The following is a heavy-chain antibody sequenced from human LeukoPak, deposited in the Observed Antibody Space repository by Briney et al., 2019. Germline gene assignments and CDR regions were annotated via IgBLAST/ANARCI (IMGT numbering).Heavy chain of an antibody. Sequence: PGGSLRLSCAASGFTFSSYWMHWVRQAPGKGLEWVSAISGSGGSTYYADSVKGRFTISRDNSKNTLYLQMNSLRAEDTAVYYCAKDPFFGSGPAGYGMDVWGQGTTVTVSS. V-gene: IGHV3-23*01. CDR3: AKDPFFGSGPAGYGMDV. J-gene: IGHJ6*02. CDR2: ISGSGGST. D-gene: IGHD3-3*01. CDR1: GFTFSSYW.